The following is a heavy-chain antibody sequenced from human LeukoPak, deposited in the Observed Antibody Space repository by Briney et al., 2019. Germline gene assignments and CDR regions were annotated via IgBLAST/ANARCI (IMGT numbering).Heavy chain of an antibody. V-gene: IGHV1-18*01. Sequence: ASVKVSCKASGYTFTSYGISWVRQAPGQGLEWMGWISAYNGNTNYAQKLQGRVTMTTDTSTSTAYMELTSLRSDDTAVYYCARDRKINDFWSGYYYYGMDVWGQGTTVTVSS. J-gene: IGHJ6*02. D-gene: IGHD3-3*01. CDR1: GYTFTSYG. CDR3: ARDRKINDFWSGYYYYGMDV. CDR2: ISAYNGNT.